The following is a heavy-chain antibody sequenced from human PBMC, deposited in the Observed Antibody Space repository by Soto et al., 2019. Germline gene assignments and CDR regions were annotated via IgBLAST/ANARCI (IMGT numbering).Heavy chain of an antibody. CDR1: GGSISSYY. CDR3: ARLLRHNYYGMDV. CDR2: IYYSGST. J-gene: IGHJ6*02. D-gene: IGHD5-12*01. Sequence: TSETLSLTCTVSGGSISSYYWSWIRQPPGKGLEWIGYIYYSGSTNYNPSLKSRVTISVDTSKNQFSLKLSSVTAADMAVYYCARLLRHNYYGMDVWGQGTTVTVSS. V-gene: IGHV4-59*08.